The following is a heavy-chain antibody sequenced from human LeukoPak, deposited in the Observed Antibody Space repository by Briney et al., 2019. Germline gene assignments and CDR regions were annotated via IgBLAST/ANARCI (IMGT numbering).Heavy chain of an antibody. Sequence: GRSLRLSCAASGFTFNTYAMHWVRQAPGKGLEWVAVISFDGSNTYYPDSVKGRFTISRDNSKHTLYLQMDNLRTDDTAVYYCARYGVGATHFDYWGQGTLVTVSS. V-gene: IGHV3-30-3*01. CDR2: ISFDGSNT. D-gene: IGHD1-26*01. CDR1: GFTFNTYA. CDR3: ARYGVGATHFDY. J-gene: IGHJ4*02.